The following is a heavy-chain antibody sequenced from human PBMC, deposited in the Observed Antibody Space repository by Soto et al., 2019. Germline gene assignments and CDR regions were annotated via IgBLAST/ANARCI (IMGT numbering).Heavy chain of an antibody. V-gene: IGHV5-51*01. J-gene: IGHJ4*02. D-gene: IGHD3-22*01. CDR1: GYKFTTYW. CDR3: ARLPDTSGYYYQPFDF. Sequence: GESLKISCKGSGYKFTTYWIGWVRQMPGQGLEWMGIIYPGDSDTRYSPSFQGQVTISADMSFSTAFLHWSSLKASDTAIYYCARLPDTSGYYYQPFDFWGQGTRVTVSS. CDR2: IYPGDSDT.